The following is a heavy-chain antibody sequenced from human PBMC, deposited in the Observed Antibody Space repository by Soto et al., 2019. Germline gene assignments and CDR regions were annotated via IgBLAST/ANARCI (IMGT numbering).Heavy chain of an antibody. V-gene: IGHV4-4*07. CDR2: IYTSGST. D-gene: IGHD3-10*01. CDR1: GGSISSYY. J-gene: IGHJ6*02. CDR3: ARLVTMVRGVPTYYYGMDV. Sequence: QVQLQESGPGLVKPSETLSLTCTVSGGSISSYYWSWIRQPAGKGLEWIGRIYTSGSTNYNPSLKRRVTMSVDTSKNQFSLKLSSVTAADTAVYYCARLVTMVRGVPTYYYGMDVWGQGTTVTVSS.